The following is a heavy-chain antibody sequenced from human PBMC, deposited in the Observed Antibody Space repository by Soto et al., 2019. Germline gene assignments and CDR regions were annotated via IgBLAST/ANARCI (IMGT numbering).Heavy chain of an antibody. J-gene: IGHJ6*02. V-gene: IGHV1-8*01. Sequence: ASVKVSCKASGYTFTSYDINWVRQATGQGLEWMGWMNPNSGNTGYAQKFQGRVTMTEDTSTDTAYMELSSLRSEDTAVYYCATRYGDYDYYYYGMDVWGQGTTVTVSS. CDR1: GYTFTSYD. CDR3: ATRYGDYDYYYYGMDV. D-gene: IGHD4-17*01. CDR2: MNPNSGNT.